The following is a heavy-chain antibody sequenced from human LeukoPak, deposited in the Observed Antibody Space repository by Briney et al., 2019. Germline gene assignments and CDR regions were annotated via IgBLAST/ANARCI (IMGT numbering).Heavy chain of an antibody. V-gene: IGHV3-7*01. J-gene: IGHJ4*02. CDR2: INQDGSKE. CDR1: GFTFSSYA. Sequence: GGSLRLSCAASGFTFSSYAMSWVRQAPGKGLEWVAHINQDGSKEYYMDSVKARFTISRDNAKNSLFLQMNSLRAEDTAVYYCVRDGGVSGYDLLDYWGQGTLVTVSS. D-gene: IGHD5-12*01. CDR3: VRDGGVSGYDLLDY.